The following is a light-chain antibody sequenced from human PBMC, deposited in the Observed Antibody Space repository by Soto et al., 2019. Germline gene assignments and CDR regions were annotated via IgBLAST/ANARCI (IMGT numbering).Light chain of an antibody. CDR1: QGISSY. Sequence: IQLTQSPSSLSASVGDRVTITCRASQGISSYLAWYHQKPGKAPKLLIHKASSLQSGVPSRFSGSGSGTDFTLTISSLHPDDFATYYCQQYNSYSPTFGQGTKGDIK. V-gene: IGKV1-5*03. J-gene: IGKJ1*01. CDR2: KAS. CDR3: QQYNSYSPT.